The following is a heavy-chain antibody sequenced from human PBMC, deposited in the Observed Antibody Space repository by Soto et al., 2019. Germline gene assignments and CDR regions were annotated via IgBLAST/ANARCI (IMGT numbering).Heavy chain of an antibody. V-gene: IGHV3-9*01. CDR1: GFSFDDYA. Sequence: EVQLVESGGGLVQPGRSLRLSCAASGFSFDDYAMYWIRQAPGKGLEWDSGISSKSGNIDYAGSVKGRFIISRDNAKSSLYLQMSSLRAEDTAMYYCAKRRDSSGSEFDHWGQGTPVTVSA. CDR2: ISSKSGNI. D-gene: IGHD3-22*01. J-gene: IGHJ4*02. CDR3: AKRRDSSGSEFDH.